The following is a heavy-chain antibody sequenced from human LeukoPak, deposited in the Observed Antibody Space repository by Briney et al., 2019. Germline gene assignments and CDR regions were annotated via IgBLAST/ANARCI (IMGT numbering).Heavy chain of an antibody. D-gene: IGHD5-24*01. J-gene: IGHJ4*02. CDR3: ARGARAGYNLEPFDY. Sequence: SETLSLTCAVYGGSFSGYYWSWIRQPPGKGLEWIGEINHSGSTNYNPSLKSRVTTSVDTSKNQFSLKLSSVTAADTAVYYCARGARAGYNLEPFDYWGQGTLVTVSS. CDR1: GGSFSGYY. CDR2: INHSGST. V-gene: IGHV4-34*01.